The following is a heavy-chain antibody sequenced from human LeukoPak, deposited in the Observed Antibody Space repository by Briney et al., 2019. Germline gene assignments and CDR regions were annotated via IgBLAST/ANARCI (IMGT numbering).Heavy chain of an antibody. J-gene: IGHJ4*02. CDR3: ARAVAGTSPLNY. V-gene: IGHV4-59*01. CDR2: IYYSGST. Sequence: SETLSLTCTVSGGSISSYYWSWTRQPPGKGLEWIGYIYYSGSTNYNPSLKSRVTISVDTSKNQFSLKLSSVAAADTAVYYCARAVAGTSPLNYWGQGTLVTVSS. CDR1: GGSISSYY. D-gene: IGHD6-19*01.